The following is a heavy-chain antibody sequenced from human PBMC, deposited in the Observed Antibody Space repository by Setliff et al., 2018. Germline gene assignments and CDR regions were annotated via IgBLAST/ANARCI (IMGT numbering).Heavy chain of an antibody. D-gene: IGHD2-15*01. CDR3: ARELRSPYWHIDF. V-gene: IGHV1-69*13. CDR1: GYTFTNFV. Sequence: SVKVSCKASGYTFTNFVITWVRQAPGQGPEWMGRIISMFGSANYARRFQDRVTITADESTSTAYMELSRLRSEDTAIYYCARELRSPYWHIDFWGQGTLVTVSS. J-gene: IGHJ4*02. CDR2: IISMFGSA.